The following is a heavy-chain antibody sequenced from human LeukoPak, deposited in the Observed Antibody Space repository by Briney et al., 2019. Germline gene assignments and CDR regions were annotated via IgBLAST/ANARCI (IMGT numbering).Heavy chain of an antibody. CDR1: GFTVSSNY. J-gene: IGHJ5*02. CDR2: IYSDGST. Sequence: GGSLRLSCAASGFTVSSNYMSWVRQAPGKGLEWVSVIYSDGSTYYADSVKGRFTISRDNSKNTLYLQMNSLRAEDTAVYYCARDIVTSYYDSPDNHWGQGTLVTVSS. V-gene: IGHV3-66*01. D-gene: IGHD3-10*01. CDR3: ARDIVTSYYDSPDNH.